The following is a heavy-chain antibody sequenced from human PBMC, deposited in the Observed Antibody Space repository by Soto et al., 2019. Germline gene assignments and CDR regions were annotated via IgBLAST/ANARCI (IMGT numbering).Heavy chain of an antibody. CDR2: IWFDGSNK. Sequence: GGSLRLSCIASGFTFSSHGMHWVRQAPGKGLEWVAVIWFDGSNKYYADSVKGRFTVSRDNSKNTLYLQMNSLRAEDTAVYYCGSSGRGDFTAMVNDFYYGMDVWGQGTTVTVSS. CDR1: GFTFSSHG. J-gene: IGHJ6*02. D-gene: IGHD5-18*01. CDR3: GSSGRGDFTAMVNDFYYGMDV. V-gene: IGHV3-33*01.